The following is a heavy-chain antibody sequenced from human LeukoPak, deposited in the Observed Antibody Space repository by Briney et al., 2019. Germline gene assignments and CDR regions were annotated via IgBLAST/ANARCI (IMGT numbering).Heavy chain of an antibody. Sequence: GGSLRLSCAASGFTVTTNYMTWVRKAPGKGLEWVSIIYSGGYTDYADSVKGRFTISRDNSKNTLDLQMNSLRAEDTAVYYCARRLEYSGSKGVFDYWGQGTLVTVSS. V-gene: IGHV3-66*01. CDR2: IYSGGYT. D-gene: IGHD1-26*01. J-gene: IGHJ4*02. CDR1: GFTVTTNY. CDR3: ARRLEYSGSKGVFDY.